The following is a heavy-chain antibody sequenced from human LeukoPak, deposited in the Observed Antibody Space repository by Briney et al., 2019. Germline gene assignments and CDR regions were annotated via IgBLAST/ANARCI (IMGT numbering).Heavy chain of an antibody. J-gene: IGHJ6*03. CDR2: INHSGST. V-gene: IGHV4-34*01. CDR3: ARAYYYFYYMDV. CDR1: GGSFSGYY. Sequence: PSETLSLTCAVYGGSFSGYYWSWIRQPPGKGLEWIGEINHSGSTNYNPSLKSRVTISVDTSKNQFSLKLSSVTAADTAVYYCARAYYYFYYMDVWDKGTTVTISS.